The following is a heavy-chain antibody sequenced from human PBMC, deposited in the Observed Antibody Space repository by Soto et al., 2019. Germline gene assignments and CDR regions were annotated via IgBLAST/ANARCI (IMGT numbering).Heavy chain of an antibody. CDR1: GGSISSYY. CDR3: ARRGDYYGSGSYHDY. Sequence: PSETLSLTCTVSGGSISSYYWSWIRQPPGKGLEWIGYIYYSGSTNYNPSLKSRVTISVDTSKNQFSLKLCSVTAADTAVYYCARRGDYYGSGSYHDYWGRGTLVTVSS. CDR2: IYYSGST. V-gene: IGHV4-59*01. D-gene: IGHD3-10*01. J-gene: IGHJ4*02.